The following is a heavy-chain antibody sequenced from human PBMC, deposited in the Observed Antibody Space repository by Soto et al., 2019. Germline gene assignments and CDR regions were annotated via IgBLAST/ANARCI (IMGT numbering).Heavy chain of an antibody. CDR2: FDPEDGET. D-gene: IGHD6-19*01. CDR3: ATASRAVAGDNYYYYYGMDV. CDR1: GYTLTELS. V-gene: IGHV1-24*01. J-gene: IGHJ6*02. Sequence: ASVQVSCKDSGYTLTELSMHWVRQAPGKRHEKKGGFDPEDGETIYAQKFQGRVTMTEDTSTDTAYMELSSLRSEDTAVYYCATASRAVAGDNYYYYYGMDVWGQGTTVTVSS.